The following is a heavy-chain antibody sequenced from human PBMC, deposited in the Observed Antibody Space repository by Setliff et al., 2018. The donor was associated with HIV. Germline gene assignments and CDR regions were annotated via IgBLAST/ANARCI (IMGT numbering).Heavy chain of an antibody. J-gene: IGHJ4*02. CDR1: GGSISSSSYY. V-gene: IGHV4-61*01. D-gene: IGHD5-18*01. CDR2: VYYTGST. Sequence: SETLSLTCTVSGGSISSSSYYWGWIRQPPGKGLEWIGNVYYTGSTNYNPSLKSRITISIDTSKSQFSLKLTSVAAADTAVYYCARDSGGYNYGFAVGSFDYWGQGALVTVSS. CDR3: ARDSGGYNYGFAVGSFDY.